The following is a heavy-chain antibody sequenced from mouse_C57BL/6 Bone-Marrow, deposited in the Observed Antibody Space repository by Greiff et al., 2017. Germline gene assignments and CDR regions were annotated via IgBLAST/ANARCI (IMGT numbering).Heavy chain of an antibody. Sequence: EVQLQQSGPVLVKPGASVKMSCKASGYAFTDYYMNWVKQSHGKSLEWIGVINPYNGGTSYNRKFKGKATLTVDKSSSTAYMELNILTSEDSSFYYCAEPYYDGSSYWYFDVWGTGTTVTVSS. V-gene: IGHV1-19*01. J-gene: IGHJ1*03. CDR3: AEPYYDGSSYWYFDV. D-gene: IGHD1-1*01. CDR2: INPYNGGT. CDR1: GYAFTDYY.